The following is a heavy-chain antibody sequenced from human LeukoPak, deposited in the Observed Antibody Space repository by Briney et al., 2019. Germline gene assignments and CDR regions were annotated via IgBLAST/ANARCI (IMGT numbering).Heavy chain of an antibody. J-gene: IGHJ4*02. CDR3: ARVPGYSRYDY. CDR2: IYPISGGT. D-gene: IGHD5-12*01. Sequence: ASVKGSCKASGYTFIGYFMHGVRQAPGQRLEWTGWIYPISGGTNSVQRFQGGVTMTRETPLRTPYMWLSGLRAEETPVYFCARVPGYSRYDYECQG. V-gene: IGHV1-2*02. CDR1: GYTFIGYF.